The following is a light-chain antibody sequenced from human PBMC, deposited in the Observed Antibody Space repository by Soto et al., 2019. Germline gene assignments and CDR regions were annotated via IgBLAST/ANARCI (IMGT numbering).Light chain of an antibody. CDR3: QQRSNWPPIT. CDR1: QIVTGDY. Sequence: EIVLTQSPGTLSLSPGEGATLSCRASQIVTGDYLAWYQQKPGQAPRLLIYGASSRAPGIPDRFSGSGSGTDFTLTISSLEPEDFVVYYCQQRSNWPPITFGQGTRLEI. CDR2: GAS. J-gene: IGKJ5*01. V-gene: IGKV3D-20*02.